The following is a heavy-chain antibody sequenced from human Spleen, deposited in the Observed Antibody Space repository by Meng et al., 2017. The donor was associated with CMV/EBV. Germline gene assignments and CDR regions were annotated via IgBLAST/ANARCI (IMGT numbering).Heavy chain of an antibody. D-gene: IGHD7-27*01. Sequence: LSRDSVGTGAYSWSWIRQPPGKGLEWIGYTYSTRGIFYNPSLKSRLLISLDTSKNQFSLQLKSVTVADEAVYYCVRMVTGGYYFDYWGQGSLVTVSS. J-gene: IGHJ4*01. CDR1: RDSVGTGAYS. CDR2: TYSTRGI. CDR3: VRMVTGGYYFDY. V-gene: IGHV4-30-4*01.